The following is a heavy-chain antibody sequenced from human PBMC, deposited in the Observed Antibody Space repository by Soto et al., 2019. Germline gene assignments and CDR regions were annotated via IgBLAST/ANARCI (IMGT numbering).Heavy chain of an antibody. CDR3: AKEGIGENYYYYGMDV. D-gene: IGHD2-15*01. Sequence: GGSLRLSCAASGFTFSSYAMHWVRQAPGKGLEWVAVISYDGSNKYYADSVKGRFTISRDNSKNTLYLQMNSLRAEDTAVYYCAKEGIGENYYYYGMDVWGQGTTVTVSS. V-gene: IGHV3-30-3*01. CDR2: ISYDGSNK. CDR1: GFTFSSYA. J-gene: IGHJ6*02.